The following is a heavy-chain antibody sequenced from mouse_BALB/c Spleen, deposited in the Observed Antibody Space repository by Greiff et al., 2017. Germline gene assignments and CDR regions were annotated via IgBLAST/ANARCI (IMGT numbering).Heavy chain of an antibody. V-gene: IGHV3-2*02. CDR1: GYSITSDYA. J-gene: IGHJ4*01. CDR3: ARYYYGNFYAMDY. D-gene: IGHD2-1*01. Sequence: VQLKESGPGLVKPSQSLSLTCTVTGYSITSDYAWNWIRQFPGNKLEWMGYISYSGSTSYNPSLKSRISITRDTSKNQFFLQLNSVTTEDTATYYCARYYYGNFYAMDYWGQGTSVTVSS. CDR2: ISYSGST.